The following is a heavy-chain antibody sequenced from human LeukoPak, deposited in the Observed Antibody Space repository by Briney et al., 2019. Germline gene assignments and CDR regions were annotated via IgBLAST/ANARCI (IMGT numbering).Heavy chain of an antibody. CDR2: IYSGGST. CDR1: GFTVSSNY. Sequence: GGSLRLSCAASGFTVSSNYMSWVRQAPGKGLEWVSVIYSGGSTYYADSVKGRFAISRDNSKNTLYLQLNSLRAEDTAVYYCARDMTTVTTGDYWGQGTLVTVSS. J-gene: IGHJ4*02. CDR3: ARDMTTVTTGDY. V-gene: IGHV3-66*01. D-gene: IGHD4-17*01.